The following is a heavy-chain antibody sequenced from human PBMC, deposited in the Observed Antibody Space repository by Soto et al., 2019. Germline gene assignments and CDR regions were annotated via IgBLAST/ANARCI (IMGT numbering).Heavy chain of an antibody. D-gene: IGHD4-17*01. CDR2: ISAYNGNT. CDR1: GYTFTSYG. V-gene: IGHV1-18*04. CDR3: ARVTYGEHAHLNWLDP. J-gene: IGHJ5*02. Sequence: QVQLVQSGAEVKKPGASVKVSCKASGYTFTSYGISWVRQAPGQGLEWMGWISAYNGNTNYAQKLQGRVTMTTDTSTSTAYMEVRSLRSDDTAVYYCARVTYGEHAHLNWLDPWGQGTLVTVSS.